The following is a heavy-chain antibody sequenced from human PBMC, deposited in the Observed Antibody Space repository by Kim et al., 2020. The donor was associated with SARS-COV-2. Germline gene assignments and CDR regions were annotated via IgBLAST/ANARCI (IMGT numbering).Heavy chain of an antibody. V-gene: IGHV4-30-2*04. CDR3: ARSLGITMIIVVTPWFFDY. Sequence: KSRVTISVDTSKNQFSLKLSSVTAADTAEYYCARSLGITMIIVVTPWFFDYWGQGTLVTVSS. D-gene: IGHD3-22*01. J-gene: IGHJ4*02.